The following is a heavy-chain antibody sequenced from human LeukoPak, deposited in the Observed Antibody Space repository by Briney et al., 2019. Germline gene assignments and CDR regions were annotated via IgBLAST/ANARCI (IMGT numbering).Heavy chain of an antibody. Sequence: GESLKISCKGSGYSFTSNWIGWVRQIPGKGQEWMGIIYPGDSDTRYSPSFQGQVTISADKSISTAYLQWSSPKASDTAMYYCARLGLDYGDVRDYWGQGTLVTVSS. V-gene: IGHV5-51*01. D-gene: IGHD4-17*01. CDR3: ARLGLDYGDVRDY. CDR1: GYSFTSNW. CDR2: IYPGDSDT. J-gene: IGHJ4*02.